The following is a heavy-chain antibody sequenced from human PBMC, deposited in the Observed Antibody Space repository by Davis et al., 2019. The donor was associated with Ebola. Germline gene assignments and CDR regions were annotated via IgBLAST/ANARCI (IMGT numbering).Heavy chain of an antibody. J-gene: IGHJ6*02. V-gene: IGHV3-15*01. Sequence: PGGSLRLSCAASGFTFSNAWMSWVRQAPGKGLEWVGRIKSKTDGGTTDYAAPVKGRFTISRDDSKNTLYLQMNSLKTEDTAVYYCTTTTVVAVYYYYGMDVWGQGTTVTVSS. CDR3: TTTTVVAVYYYYGMDV. CDR1: GFTFSNAW. CDR2: IKSKTDGGTT. D-gene: IGHD4-23*01.